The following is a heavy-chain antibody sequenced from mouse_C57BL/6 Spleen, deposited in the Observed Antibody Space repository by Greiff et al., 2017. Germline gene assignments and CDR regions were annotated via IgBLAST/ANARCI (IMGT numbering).Heavy chain of an antibody. V-gene: IGHV1-64*01. CDR2: IHPNSGST. Sequence: QVQLQQPGAELVKPGASVKLSCKASGYTFTSYWMHWVKQRPGQGLEWIGMIHPNSGSTNYNEKFKSKATLTVDKSSSTAYMQLSSLTSEDSAVYYCARWGTTVVASGYFDYWGQGTTLTVSS. J-gene: IGHJ2*01. CDR1: GYTFTSYW. D-gene: IGHD1-1*01. CDR3: ARWGTTVVASGYFDY.